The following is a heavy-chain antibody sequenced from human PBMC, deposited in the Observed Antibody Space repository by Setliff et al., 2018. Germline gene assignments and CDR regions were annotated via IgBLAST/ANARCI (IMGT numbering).Heavy chain of an antibody. J-gene: IGHJ6*03. CDR3: ARVTGFFYVDA. CDR2: IYTDGST. Sequence: SETLSLTCTVSGGSLSSYNYWSWIRQPAGKGLEWIGQIYTDGSTNYNPSLKSRVTISVDKSKNQFSLKLSSVTAADTAVYYCARVTGFFYVDAWGKGTTVTV. D-gene: IGHD3-3*01. V-gene: IGHV4-4*07. CDR1: GGSLSSYNY.